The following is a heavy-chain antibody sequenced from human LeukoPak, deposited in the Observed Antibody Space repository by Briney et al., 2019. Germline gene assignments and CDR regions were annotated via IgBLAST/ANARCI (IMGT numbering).Heavy chain of an antibody. Sequence: GGSLRLSCAASGFTFSTYTMNWIRQAPGKGLEWLSYIGGGNTWYADSVKGRFTISRDNAKNSLYLQMNSLRAEDTALYYCARDVSWSFDYWGQGALVTVSS. J-gene: IGHJ4*02. CDR1: GFTFSTYT. V-gene: IGHV3-48*01. CDR3: ARDVSWSFDY. CDR2: IGGGNT. D-gene: IGHD3-3*01.